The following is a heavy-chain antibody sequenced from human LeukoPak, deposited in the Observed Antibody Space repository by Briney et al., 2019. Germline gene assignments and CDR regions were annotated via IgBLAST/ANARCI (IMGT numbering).Heavy chain of an antibody. Sequence: PGGSLRLSCVASGFTFSSYLMSWVRQAPGKGLEWVSGISGSGGSTYYADSVKGRFTLSRDNSKNTLYLQMSSLRAEDTAVYYCATDRGWRTSGYYLYYFEYWGQGTLVTFSS. V-gene: IGHV3-23*01. J-gene: IGHJ4*02. CDR2: ISGSGGST. D-gene: IGHD3-3*01. CDR1: GFTFSSYL. CDR3: ATDRGWRTSGYYLYYFEY.